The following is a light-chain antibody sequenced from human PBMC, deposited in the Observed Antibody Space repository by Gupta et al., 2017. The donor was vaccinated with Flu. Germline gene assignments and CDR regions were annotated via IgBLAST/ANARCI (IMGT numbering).Light chain of an antibody. CDR3: LQRRLYFLT. V-gene: IGKV1-17*01. Sequence: PSSLSASVGDRVTITCRASQDIGNELDWYQQKPGKAPKRLIYDASTLQSGVPSRFGGSGSGTEFTLTISSLQPEDFATYYCLQRRLYFLTFGQGTKVEIK. J-gene: IGKJ1*01. CDR2: DAS. CDR1: QDIGNE.